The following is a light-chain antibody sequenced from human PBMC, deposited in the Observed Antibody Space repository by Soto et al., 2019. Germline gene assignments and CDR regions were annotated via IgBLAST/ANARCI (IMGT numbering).Light chain of an antibody. CDR2: EVS. J-gene: IGLJ2*01. Sequence: QSALTQPASVSGSPGQSITISCTGTSSDVGGYNYVSWYQQHPEKAPKVMIYEVSNRPSGVSNRFSGSKSGNTASLTISGLQADDEADYYCSSYTSSSTVVFGGGTKLTVL. CDR3: SSYTSSSTVV. V-gene: IGLV2-14*01. CDR1: SSDVGGYNY.